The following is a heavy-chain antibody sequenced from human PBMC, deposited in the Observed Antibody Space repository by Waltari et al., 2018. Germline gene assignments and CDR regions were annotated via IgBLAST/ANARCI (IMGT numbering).Heavy chain of an antibody. V-gene: IGHV3-33*01. J-gene: IGHJ4*02. CDR1: GFTFSSYG. CDR3: ARDGAGLDY. Sequence: QVQLVESGGGVVQPGRSLRLSCAASGFTFSSYGMHWVRQAPGKGLEGVAVIWYDGSNKYYADSVKGRFTISRDNSKNTLYLQMNSLRAEDTAVYYCARDGAGLDYWGQGTLVTVSS. CDR2: IWYDGSNK. D-gene: IGHD6-19*01.